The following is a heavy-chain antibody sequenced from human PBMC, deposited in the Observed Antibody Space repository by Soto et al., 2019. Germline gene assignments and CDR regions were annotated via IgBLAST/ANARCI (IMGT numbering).Heavy chain of an antibody. CDR2: ISSDGKTE. J-gene: IGHJ3*02. Sequence: QVQLVESGGGVIQPGGSLRLSCGASGFTLSNFGVHWVRQAPGKGPEWVGAISSDGKTESYGASVRGRFTVSRDNSQNRVFLQVHSRRSDDTGVYYCAQGHVGGIHSQLDIWGKGTMVTVSS. D-gene: IGHD3-16*01. CDR3: AQGHVGGIHSQLDI. V-gene: IGHV3-30*18. CDR1: GFTLSNFG.